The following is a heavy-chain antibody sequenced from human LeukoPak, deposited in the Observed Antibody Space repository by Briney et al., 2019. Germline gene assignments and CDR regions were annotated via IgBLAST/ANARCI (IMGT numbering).Heavy chain of an antibody. V-gene: IGHV3-23*01. CDR1: GFIFSSYA. D-gene: IGHD6-19*01. J-gene: IGHJ4*02. CDR3: AKGDRTSGIFDY. CDR2: ISGSGAGT. Sequence: GGSLRLSCAASGFIFSSYAMSWVRQAPGKGLEWVSTISGSGAGTYYADSVKGRLTISRDNSKNTLYLQINNLRAEDTAVYYCAKGDRTSGIFDYWGQGTLVTVSS.